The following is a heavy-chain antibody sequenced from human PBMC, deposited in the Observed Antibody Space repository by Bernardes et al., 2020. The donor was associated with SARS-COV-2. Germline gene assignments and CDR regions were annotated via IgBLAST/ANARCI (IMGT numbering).Heavy chain of an antibody. CDR2: IRSKTNNYAT. CDR3: SRQPPYYDFWSGPPDY. Sequence: GSLRLSCAASGFTFSGSTIHWVRQASGKGLEWLGRIRSKTNNYATAYAASVKGRFTISRHDSKNTAYLQMNSLKTEDTAVYFCSRQPPYYDFWSGPPDYWGQGTLVTVSS. V-gene: IGHV3-73*01. D-gene: IGHD3-3*01. CDR1: GFTFSGST. J-gene: IGHJ4*02.